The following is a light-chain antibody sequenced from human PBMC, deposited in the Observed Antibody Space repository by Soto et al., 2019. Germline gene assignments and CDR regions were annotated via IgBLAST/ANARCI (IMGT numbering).Light chain of an antibody. V-gene: IGLV2-14*01. Sequence: QSVLTQPASVSGSPGQSITISCTGTSSDVGGYNYVSWYQQHPGKAPKLMIYDVSHRPSGVSNRFSGSKSGNTASLTLSGLQAEDEADYYCSSYTSSSTLYVFGTGTKLTVL. CDR2: DVS. J-gene: IGLJ1*01. CDR3: SSYTSSSTLYV. CDR1: SSDVGGYNY.